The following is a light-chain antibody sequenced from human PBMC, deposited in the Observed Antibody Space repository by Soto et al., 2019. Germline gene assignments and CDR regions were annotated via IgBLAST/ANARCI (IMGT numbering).Light chain of an antibody. J-gene: IGKJ1*01. Sequence: DFQMTQSPSSLSAFVGDRVTITCRASQTINGWLAWYQLKPGKAPKLLIFNTSTLRSGVPSRFSGSGSGTEFTLTISNLQHGDFATYYCQQYTHYSTFGQGTTVEIK. CDR1: QTINGW. CDR2: NTS. V-gene: IGKV1-5*01. CDR3: QQYTHYST.